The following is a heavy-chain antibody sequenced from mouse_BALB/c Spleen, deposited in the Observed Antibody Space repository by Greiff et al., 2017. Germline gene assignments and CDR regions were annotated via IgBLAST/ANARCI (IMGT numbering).Heavy chain of an antibody. Sequence: EVQVVESGGGLVQPGGSRKLSCAASGFTFSSFGMHWVRQAPEKGLEWVAYISSGSSTIYYADTVKGRFTISRDNPKNTLFLQMTSLRSEDTAMYYCARLVYDYYAMDYWGQGTSVTVSS. CDR3: ARLVYDYYAMDY. CDR1: GFTFSSFG. V-gene: IGHV5-17*02. CDR2: ISSGSSTI. D-gene: IGHD2-3*01. J-gene: IGHJ4*01.